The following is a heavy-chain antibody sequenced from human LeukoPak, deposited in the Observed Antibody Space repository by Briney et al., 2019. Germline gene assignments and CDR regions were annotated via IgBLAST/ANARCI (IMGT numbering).Heavy chain of an antibody. CDR2: INHSGST. CDR3: ARGRGAPYDSSVFDY. J-gene: IGHJ4*02. D-gene: IGHD3-22*01. Sequence: SETLSLTCTVSGGSISSSSYYWSWIRQPPGKGLEWIGEINHSGSTNYNPSLKSRVTISVDTSKNQFSLKLSSVAAADTAVYYCARGRGAPYDSSVFDYWGQGTLVTVSS. V-gene: IGHV4-39*07. CDR1: GGSISSSSYY.